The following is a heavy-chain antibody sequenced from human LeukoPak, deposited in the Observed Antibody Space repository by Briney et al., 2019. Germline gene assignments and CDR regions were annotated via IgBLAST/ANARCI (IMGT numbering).Heavy chain of an antibody. CDR1: GYTFTSYG. D-gene: IGHD3-22*01. J-gene: IGHJ4*02. CDR3: ARRWVYYDSSGYYYANDY. V-gene: IGHV1-18*01. Sequence: GASVKVSCKASGYTFTSYGISWVRQAPGQGLEWMGWISAYNGNTNYAQKLQGRATMTTDTSTSTAYMELRSLRSDDTAVYYCARRWVYYDSSGYYYANDYWGQGTLVTVSS. CDR2: ISAYNGNT.